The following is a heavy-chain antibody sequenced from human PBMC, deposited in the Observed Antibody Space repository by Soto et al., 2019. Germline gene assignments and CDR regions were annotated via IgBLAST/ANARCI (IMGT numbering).Heavy chain of an antibody. V-gene: IGHV4-61*01. D-gene: IGHD3-22*01. CDR2: IYYSGST. CDR3: ARGSMIVVAYYFDY. Sequence: PSETLSLTCTVSGGSVSSGSYYWSWIRHPPGKGLEWIGYIYYSGSTNYNPSLKSRVTISVDTSKNQFSLKLSSVTAADTAVYYCARGSMIVVAYYFDYWGQGPMMTVSS. CDR1: GGSVSSGSYY. J-gene: IGHJ4*02.